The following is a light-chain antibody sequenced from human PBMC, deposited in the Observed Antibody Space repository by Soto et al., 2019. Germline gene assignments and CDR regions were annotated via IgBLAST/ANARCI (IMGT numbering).Light chain of an antibody. CDR3: TAYTSSSTLY. V-gene: IGLV2-14*01. J-gene: IGLJ2*01. CDR2: DVN. CDR1: SSDVGGYNY. Sequence: QSALSQPASVSGSPGQSITISCTGTSSDVGGYNYVSWYQQHPGKAPKVLIYDVNNRPSGVSNRFSGSKSGNTASLIISGLQAEDEADYYCTAYTSSSTLYIGGGTKLTVL.